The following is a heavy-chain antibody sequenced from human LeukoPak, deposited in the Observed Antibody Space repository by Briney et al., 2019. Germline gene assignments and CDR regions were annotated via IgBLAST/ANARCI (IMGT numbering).Heavy chain of an antibody. CDR1: GFRFDDYA. CDR3: SDEGGVYLPFAD. V-gene: IGHV3-30*04. CDR2: ISPDGSNK. D-gene: IGHD2-8*01. Sequence: GGSLRLSCAASGFRFDDYALHWVRQAPGKGLEWVAVISPDGSNKYYADSVNGRFTISRDNSKSTLYLQMNTLTVEDTAIYHCSDEGGVYLPFADWGQGTRVTVSS. J-gene: IGHJ4*02.